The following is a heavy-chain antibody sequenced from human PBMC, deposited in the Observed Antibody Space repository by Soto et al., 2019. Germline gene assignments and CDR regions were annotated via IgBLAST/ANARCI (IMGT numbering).Heavy chain of an antibody. CDR3: AKVPRAYCSGGSCYLDY. CDR1: GFTFSNYA. V-gene: IGHV3-23*01. Sequence: EVQLLESGGGLVQPGGSLRLSCAASGFTFSNYAMSWVRQTPGKGLEWVSVISGSGNNTYYTDSVKGRFTISRGNSKNTLYLQMNSLRAEDTAVYYCAKVPRAYCSGGSCYLDYWGQGTLVTVSS. J-gene: IGHJ4*02. CDR2: ISGSGNNT. D-gene: IGHD2-15*01.